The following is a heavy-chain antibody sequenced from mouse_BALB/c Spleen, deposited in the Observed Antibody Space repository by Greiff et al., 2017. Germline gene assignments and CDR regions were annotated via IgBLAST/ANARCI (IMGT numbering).Heavy chain of an antibody. V-gene: IGHV1-4*02. D-gene: IGHD1-2*01. CDR2: INPSSGYT. J-gene: IGHJ1*01. CDR1: GYTFTSYT. CDR3: ARSLRRWYFDV. Sequence: QVQLQQSAAELARPGASVKMSCKASGYTFTSYTMHWVKQRPGQGLEWIGYINPSSGYTEYNQKFKDKTTLTADKSSSTAYMQLSSLTSEDSAVYYCARSLRRWYFDVWGAGTTVTVSS.